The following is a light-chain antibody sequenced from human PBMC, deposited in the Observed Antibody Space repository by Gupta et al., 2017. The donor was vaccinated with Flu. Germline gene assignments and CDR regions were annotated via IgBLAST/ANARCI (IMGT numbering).Light chain of an antibody. CDR2: EVR. J-gene: IGLJ2*01. CDR3: SSYTRSNTYVV. CDR1: SSDVGGYNY. Sequence: QSALTQPASVSGSPGQSITISCTGTSSDVGGYNYVSWYQHHPGKAPKVMIYEVRNRPSGVSNRFSGSKSGNTASLTISGLQAEDEADYFCSSYTRSNTYVVFGGGTKLTVL. V-gene: IGLV2-14*01.